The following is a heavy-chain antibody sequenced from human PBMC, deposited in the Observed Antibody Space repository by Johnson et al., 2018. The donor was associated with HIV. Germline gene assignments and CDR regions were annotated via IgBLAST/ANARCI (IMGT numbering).Heavy chain of an antibody. J-gene: IGHJ3*02. CDR2: ISYDGSNK. CDR1: GFTFSSYG. D-gene: IGHD4-23*01. V-gene: IGHV3-30*03. CDR3: ASPGTGVTGLAVDS. Sequence: QVQLVESGGGVVQPGRSLRLSCAASGFTFSSYGMHWVRQAPGKGLEWVAVISYDGSNKYYADSVKGRFTISRDNSKNTLYLQMNSLRAEDTAVYYCASPGTGVTGLAVDSWGQGTMVTVSS.